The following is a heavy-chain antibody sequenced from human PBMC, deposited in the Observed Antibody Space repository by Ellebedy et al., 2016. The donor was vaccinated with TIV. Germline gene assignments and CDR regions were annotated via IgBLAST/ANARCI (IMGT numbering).Heavy chain of an antibody. CDR2: IGSRTYIV. J-gene: IGHJ4*02. V-gene: IGHV3-48*04. Sequence: GESLKISCAASGFTFSNAWMSWVRQAPGKGLEWVSYIGSRTYIVYYADSVKGRFTISRDNAKSTLYLQMNTLRAEDTAVYYCATDQAGGSGIDYWGQGTLVTVSS. CDR1: GFTFSNAW. D-gene: IGHD3-10*01. CDR3: ATDQAGGSGIDY.